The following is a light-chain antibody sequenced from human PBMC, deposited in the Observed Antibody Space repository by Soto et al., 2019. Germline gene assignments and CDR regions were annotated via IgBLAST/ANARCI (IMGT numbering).Light chain of an antibody. Sequence: QSALTQPASVSGSPGQSITMSCPGTISDVGSYNSVSWYQHPPGKVPRLLIYEGTKRPSGVSNRFSGSTSGNTASLTISGLQTEDEADYYCSSFVGPDTSVVFGGGTKLAVL. CDR2: EGT. CDR3: SSFVGPDTSVV. J-gene: IGLJ3*02. V-gene: IGLV2-23*01. CDR1: ISDVGSYNS.